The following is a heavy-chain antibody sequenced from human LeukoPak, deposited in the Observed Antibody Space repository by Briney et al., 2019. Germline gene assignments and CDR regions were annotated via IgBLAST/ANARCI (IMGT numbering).Heavy chain of an antibody. J-gene: IGHJ4*02. Sequence: GGSLRLSCAASGFTFSSYSMNWVRQAPGKGLEWVSSISSSSSYIYYADSVKGRFTISRDNSKNTLYLQLDSLTAEDTAVYYCAKLVGVAPTDYWGQGTLVTVSS. CDR2: ISSSSSYI. CDR3: AKLVGVAPTDY. D-gene: IGHD2-8*02. CDR1: GFTFSSYS. V-gene: IGHV3-21*04.